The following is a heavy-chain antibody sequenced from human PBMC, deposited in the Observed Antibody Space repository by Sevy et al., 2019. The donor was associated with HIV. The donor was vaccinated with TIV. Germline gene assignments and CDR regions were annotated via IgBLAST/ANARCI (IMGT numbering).Heavy chain of an antibody. V-gene: IGHV3-11*01. D-gene: IGHD3-10*01. Sequence: GGSLRLSCAASGFTFSDYYMSWIRQAPGKGLEWVSYISSSGSTIYYDDSVKGRFTITRDNAKNSLYLQMNSLRAEDTAVYYCARIDRRVTMVGGDWFDPWGQGTLVTVSS. CDR3: ARIDRRVTMVGGDWFDP. CDR1: GFTFSDYY. J-gene: IGHJ5*02. CDR2: ISSSGSTI.